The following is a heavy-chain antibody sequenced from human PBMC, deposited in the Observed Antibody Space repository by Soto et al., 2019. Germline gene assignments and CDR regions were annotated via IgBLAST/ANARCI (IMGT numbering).Heavy chain of an antibody. CDR3: ARVGGHYYYYYGMDV. D-gene: IGHD3-16*01. V-gene: IGHV3-30-3*01. Sequence: PGGSLRLSCAASGFTFSSYAMHWVRQAPGKGLEWVAVISYDGSNKYYADSVKGRFTISRDNSKNTLYLQMNSQRAEDTAVYYCARVGGHYYYYYGMDVWGQGTTVTVS. CDR1: GFTFSSYA. J-gene: IGHJ6*02. CDR2: ISYDGSNK.